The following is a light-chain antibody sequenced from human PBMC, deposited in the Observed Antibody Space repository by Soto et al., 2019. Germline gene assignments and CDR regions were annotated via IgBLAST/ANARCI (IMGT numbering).Light chain of an antibody. J-gene: IGKJ1*01. CDR2: GAS. V-gene: IGKV3-20*01. CDR1: QSVRSSY. CDR3: QQYGSSSWT. Sequence: EIVLTQSPATLSLSPGERATLSCRASQSVRSSYLAWYQQKPGQAPRLLIYGASSRATGIPDRFSGSGSGTDFTLTISRLEPEDFAVYYCQQYGSSSWTFGQGTKVDIK.